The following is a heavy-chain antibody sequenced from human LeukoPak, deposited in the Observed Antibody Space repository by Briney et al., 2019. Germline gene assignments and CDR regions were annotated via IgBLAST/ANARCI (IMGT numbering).Heavy chain of an antibody. CDR3: ASTSARYSGYDDAFDI. CDR1: GGTFSSYA. D-gene: IGHD5-12*01. Sequence: AASVKVSCKASGGTFSSYAISWVRQAPGQGLEWMGGIIPIFGTANYAQKFRGRVTITTDESTSTAYMELSSLRSEDTAVYYCASTSARYSGYDDAFDIWGQGTMVTVSS. V-gene: IGHV1-69*05. J-gene: IGHJ3*02. CDR2: IIPIFGTA.